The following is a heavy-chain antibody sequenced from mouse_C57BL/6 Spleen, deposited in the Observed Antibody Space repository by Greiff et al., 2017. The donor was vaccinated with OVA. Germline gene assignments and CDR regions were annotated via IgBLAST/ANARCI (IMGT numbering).Heavy chain of an antibody. CDR1: GFTFSSYG. CDR2: ISSGGSYT. V-gene: IGHV5-6*01. Sequence: EVQLVESGGDLVKPGGSLKLSCAASGFTFSSYGMSWVRQTPDKRLEWVATISSGGSYTYYPDSVKGRFTISRDNAKNTLYLQMSSLKSEDTAMYYCARQGYYGTPDYWGQGTTLTVSS. D-gene: IGHD1-1*01. J-gene: IGHJ2*01. CDR3: ARQGYYGTPDY.